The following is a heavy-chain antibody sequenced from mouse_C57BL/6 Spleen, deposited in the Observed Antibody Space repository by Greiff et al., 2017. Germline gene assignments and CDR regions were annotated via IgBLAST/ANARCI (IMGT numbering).Heavy chain of an antibody. CDR3: TRGYSVQDLSY. V-gene: IGHV1-15*01. J-gene: IGHJ3*01. D-gene: IGHD2-14*01. CDR1: GYTFTDYE. Sequence: VQLKESGAELVRPGASVTLSCKASGYTFTDYEMHWVKQTPVHGLEWIGAIDPETGGTAYNQKFKGKAILTADKSSSTAYMELRSLTSEDSAVYYCTRGYSVQDLSYWGQGTLVTVSA. CDR2: IDPETGGT.